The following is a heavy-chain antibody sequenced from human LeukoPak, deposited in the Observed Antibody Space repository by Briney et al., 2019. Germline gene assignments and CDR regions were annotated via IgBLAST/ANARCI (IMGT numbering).Heavy chain of an antibody. CDR1: GYSFNNYW. Sequence: GESLKISCKGSGYSFNNYWIGRVRQMPGKGLEWMGIIYPGDSDTKYSPSFQGQVTISADNSISTAYRQWGSLEATDTAMYYLARAPDLDLTGMNAFDIWGQGTMVTVSS. J-gene: IGHJ3*02. CDR2: IYPGDSDT. D-gene: IGHD7-27*01. CDR3: ARAPDLDLTGMNAFDI. V-gene: IGHV5-51*01.